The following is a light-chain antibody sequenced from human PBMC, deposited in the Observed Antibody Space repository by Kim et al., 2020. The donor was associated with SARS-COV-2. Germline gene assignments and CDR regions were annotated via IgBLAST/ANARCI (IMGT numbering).Light chain of an antibody. CDR1: HSISTY. J-gene: IGKJ1*01. CDR3: QQSYNSPRT. V-gene: IGKV1-39*01. Sequence: DTQMTQSPSSLSASVGDRVTITCRASHSISTYLNWYQQKPGKAPKFLIYGASTLQSGVPSRFSGDGSGTDFTLTINNLQPEDSATYYCQQSYNSPRTFGQGTKVEI. CDR2: GAS.